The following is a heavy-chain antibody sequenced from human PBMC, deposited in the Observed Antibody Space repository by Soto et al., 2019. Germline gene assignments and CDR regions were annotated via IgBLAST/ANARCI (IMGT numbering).Heavy chain of an antibody. Sequence: GSLRLSCAASGFTFSSYGMHWVRQAPGKGLEWVAVIWYDGSNKYYADSVKGRFTIFRDNSKNTLYLQMNSLRVEDTAVYYCARDGSGDRHAFDIWGQGTMVTVSS. J-gene: IGHJ3*02. CDR2: IWYDGSNK. V-gene: IGHV3-33*01. CDR3: ARDGSGDRHAFDI. D-gene: IGHD3-10*01. CDR1: GFTFSSYG.